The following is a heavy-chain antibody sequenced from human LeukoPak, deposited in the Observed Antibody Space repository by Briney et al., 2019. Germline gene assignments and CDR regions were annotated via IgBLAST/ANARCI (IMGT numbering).Heavy chain of an antibody. Sequence: GSLRLSCAASEFTFSSYSMNWVRQAPGKGLEWVSSISSSSSYIYYADSVKGRFTISRDNAKNSLYLQMNSLRAEDTAVYYCARDNGYYGSGSSDYWGQGTLVTVSS. J-gene: IGHJ4*02. CDR3: ARDNGYYGSGSSDY. D-gene: IGHD3-10*01. CDR2: ISSSSSYI. V-gene: IGHV3-21*01. CDR1: EFTFSSYS.